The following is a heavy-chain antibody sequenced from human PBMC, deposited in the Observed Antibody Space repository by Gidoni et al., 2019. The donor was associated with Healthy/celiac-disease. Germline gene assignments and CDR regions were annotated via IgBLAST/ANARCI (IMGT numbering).Heavy chain of an antibody. V-gene: IGHV5-10-1*03. CDR3: ASDSSSLLAFDY. CDR1: GSSFTSYW. Sequence: EVQLLQSGAEVKKPGSSLSISCKGSGSSFTSYWISWVSQMPGNGLDWMGRIDPSDSYTNYSPSFQGNVTISADKSISTAYLHGSSLKASYTAMYYCASDSSSLLAFDYLGQGTLVTVSS. J-gene: IGHJ4*02. D-gene: IGHD6-6*01. CDR2: IDPSDSYT.